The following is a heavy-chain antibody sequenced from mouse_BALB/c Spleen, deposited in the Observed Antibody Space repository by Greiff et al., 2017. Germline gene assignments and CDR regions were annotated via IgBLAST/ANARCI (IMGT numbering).Heavy chain of an antibody. Sequence: EVKLMESGGGLVKPGGSLKLSCAASGFTFSSYTMSWVRQTPEKRLEWVATISSGGSYTYYPDSVKGRFTISRDNAKNTLYLQMSRLKSEDTAMYCCTRSPYDDDDYWGQGTTLTVSA. V-gene: IGHV5-6-4*01. CDR1: GFTFSSYT. J-gene: IGHJ2*01. CDR3: TRSPYDDDDY. D-gene: IGHD2-4*01. CDR2: ISSGGSYT.